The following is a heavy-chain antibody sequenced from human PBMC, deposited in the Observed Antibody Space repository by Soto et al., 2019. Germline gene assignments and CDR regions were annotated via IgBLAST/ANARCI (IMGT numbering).Heavy chain of an antibody. D-gene: IGHD5-18*01. CDR1: GFSLSTSGVG. Sequence: QITLKESGPTLVKPTQTLTLTCTFSGFSLSTSGVGVGWIRQPPGKALEWLALIYWDDDKRYSPSLKSRLTITKDTSKYQAVLTRTNMDPVDTATYYCAPIRSVDTAVITFDSWGQGTLVTVSS. CDR2: IYWDDDK. J-gene: IGHJ4*02. V-gene: IGHV2-5*02. CDR3: APIRSVDTAVITFDS.